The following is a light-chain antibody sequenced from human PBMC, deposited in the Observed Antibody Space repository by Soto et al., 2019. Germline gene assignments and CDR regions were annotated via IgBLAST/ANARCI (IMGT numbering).Light chain of an antibody. V-gene: IGKV3-20*01. Sequence: EDVLPQSPGTLSLSPGARATLSCRATQTANSNHFAWYQQRPGQAPSLLIYAHSTRATAIPDRVSGSGSGTDVRLTIRRREPGDFAGYYGQLLRRALSCDGGPKVEIK. CDR2: AHS. J-gene: IGKJ4*01. CDR3: QLLRRALS. CDR1: QTANSNH.